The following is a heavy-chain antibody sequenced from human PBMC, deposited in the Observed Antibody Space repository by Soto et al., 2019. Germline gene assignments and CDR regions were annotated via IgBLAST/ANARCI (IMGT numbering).Heavy chain of an antibody. Sequence: PGGSLRLSCAASGFIFTNNWMAWVRQAPGKGLEWVADMNGDGDEKYYVDSVKGRFTISRDNAKNSLYLQMNSLRAEDTAVYYCARDVNGGYFDLWGRGTLVTVSS. CDR2: MNGDGDEK. V-gene: IGHV3-7*05. CDR1: GFIFTNNW. CDR3: ARDVNGGYFDL. J-gene: IGHJ2*01.